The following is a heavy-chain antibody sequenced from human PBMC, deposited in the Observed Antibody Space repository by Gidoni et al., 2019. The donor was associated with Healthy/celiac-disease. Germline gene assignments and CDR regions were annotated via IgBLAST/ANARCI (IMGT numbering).Heavy chain of an antibody. CDR3: ARDLSEDTAMVYYYYGMDV. D-gene: IGHD5-18*01. CDR2: INPSGGST. V-gene: IGHV1-46*01. Sequence: QVQLVQSGAEVKKPGASVKVSCKASGYTFTSYYMHWVRQAPGQGLEWMGIINPSGGSTSYAQKFQGRVTMTRDTSTSTVYMELSSLRSEDTAVYYCARDLSEDTAMVYYYYGMDVWGQGTTVTVSS. J-gene: IGHJ6*02. CDR1: GYTFTSYY.